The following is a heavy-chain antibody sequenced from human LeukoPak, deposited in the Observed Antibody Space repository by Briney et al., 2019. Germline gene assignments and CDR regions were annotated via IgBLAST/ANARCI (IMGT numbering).Heavy chain of an antibody. CDR1: GFTFSNYW. V-gene: IGHV3-7*01. CDR2: IKQDGSEK. CDR3: ARDRQIAY. J-gene: IGHJ4*02. Sequence: HPGGSLRLSCAASGFTFSNYWLTWVRQAPGQGLEWVANIKQDGSEKHYVDSVKGRFTISRDNAKNSLYLQTNSLRAEDTAVYYCARDRQIAYWGQGTLVTVSS.